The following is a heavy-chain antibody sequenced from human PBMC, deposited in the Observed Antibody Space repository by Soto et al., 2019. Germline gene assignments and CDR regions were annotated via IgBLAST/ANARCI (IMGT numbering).Heavy chain of an antibody. CDR3: ARGREEVGYYYYYYKDD. CDR1: GGTFSNYG. Sequence: ASVKVSCKASGGTFSNYGINWVRQAPGQGLEWMGGMNPDSGNTDYAQKFQGRVTITGNTSISTADMELTSLRSGDTAVYYCARGREEVGYYYYYYKDDWGKGTTVT. D-gene: IGHD3-16*01. J-gene: IGHJ6*03. V-gene: IGHV1-8*01. CDR2: MNPDSGNT.